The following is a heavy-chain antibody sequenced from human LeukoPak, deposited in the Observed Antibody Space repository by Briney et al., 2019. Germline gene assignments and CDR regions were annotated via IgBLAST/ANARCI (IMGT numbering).Heavy chain of an antibody. J-gene: IGHJ4*02. V-gene: IGHV3-23*01. CDR1: GFTFNRNA. CDR2: IGGSGDKT. CDR3: VRRGDASSGWGDHDF. Sequence: RGSLRLSCAASGFTFNRNAISWVRQAPGKGLEWVSTIGGSGDKTFYADSVKGRFTISRDNSKNMVHLQMNSLTGEDTALYYCVRRGDASSGWGDHDFWGQGALVTVSS. D-gene: IGHD6-19*01.